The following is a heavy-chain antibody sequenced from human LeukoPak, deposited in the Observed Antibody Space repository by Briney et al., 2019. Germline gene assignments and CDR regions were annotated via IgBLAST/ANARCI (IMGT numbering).Heavy chain of an antibody. J-gene: IGHJ4*02. Sequence: GGSLRLSCTVTGFTFGDHAMSWVRQAPGKGLEWVSSISSRSSYIDYADSLKGRFTISRDNAKNSLYLQMNSLRAEDTAVYYCARGKGPVAGSLSHFDYWGQGTLVIVSS. D-gene: IGHD6-19*01. CDR3: ARGKGPVAGSLSHFDY. V-gene: IGHV3-21*01. CDR2: ISSRSSYI. CDR1: GFTFGDHA.